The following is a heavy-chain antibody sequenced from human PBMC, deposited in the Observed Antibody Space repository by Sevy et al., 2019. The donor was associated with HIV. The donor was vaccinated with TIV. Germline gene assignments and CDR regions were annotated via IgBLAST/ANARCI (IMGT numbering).Heavy chain of an antibody. D-gene: IGHD5-12*01. CDR2: IHYTGGT. CDR3: ANKRGYSHGPFDY. Sequence: SETLSLTCTVSGGSLSSSDSYWSWIRQPPGKGLEWLGYIHYTGGTYYNPFLKSRVAMSVDTSEEQFSLRLSFLTAVDTALYYCANKRGYSHGPFDYWGQGILVTVSS. J-gene: IGHJ4*02. V-gene: IGHV4-30-4*01. CDR1: GGSLSSSDSY.